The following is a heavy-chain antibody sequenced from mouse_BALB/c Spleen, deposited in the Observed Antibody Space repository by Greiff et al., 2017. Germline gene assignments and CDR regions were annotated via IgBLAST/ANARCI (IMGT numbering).Heavy chain of an antibody. D-gene: IGHD2-1*01. CDR2: INPSNGGT. CDR3: TRKDGNYWYFDV. V-gene: IGHV1S81*02. CDR1: GYTFTSYY. J-gene: IGHJ1*01. Sequence: VQLQQSGAELVKPGASVKLSCKASGYTFTSYYMYWVKQRPGQGLEWIGEINPSNGGTNFNEKFKSKARLTVDKSSSTAYMQLSSLTSEDSAVYYCTRKDGNYWYFDVWGAGTTVTVSS.